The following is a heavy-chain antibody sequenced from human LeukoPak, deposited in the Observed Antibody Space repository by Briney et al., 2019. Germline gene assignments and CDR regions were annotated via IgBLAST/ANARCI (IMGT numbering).Heavy chain of an antibody. CDR3: ARRQDHWIAVAGVDY. CDR2: IYYSGST. CDR1: GGSISSSTYY. D-gene: IGHD6-19*01. Sequence: SETLSLTCTVSGGSISSSTYYWGWIRQPPGKGLEWIGSIYYSGSTYYNPSLKSRVTISVDTSKNQFSLKLSSVTAADTAVYYCARRQDHWIAVAGVDYWGQGTLVTVSS. V-gene: IGHV4-39*01. J-gene: IGHJ4*02.